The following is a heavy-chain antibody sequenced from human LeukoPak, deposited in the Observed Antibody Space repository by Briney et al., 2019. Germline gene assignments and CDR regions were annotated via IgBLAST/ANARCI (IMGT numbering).Heavy chain of an antibody. Sequence: RASVKVSCKASGYTFTSYGISWVRQAPGQGLEWMGWISAYNGNTNYAQKLQGRVTMTTDTSTSTAYMELRSLRSDDTAVYYCAREDSSGYYRTYYFDYWGQGSLVAVSS. V-gene: IGHV1-18*01. D-gene: IGHD3-22*01. J-gene: IGHJ4*02. CDR1: GYTFTSYG. CDR2: ISAYNGNT. CDR3: AREDSSGYYRTYYFDY.